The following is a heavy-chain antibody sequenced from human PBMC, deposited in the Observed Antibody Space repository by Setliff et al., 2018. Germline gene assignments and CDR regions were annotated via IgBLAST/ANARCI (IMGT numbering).Heavy chain of an antibody. D-gene: IGHD6-13*01. CDR2: INHSGST. V-gene: IGHV4-39*07. J-gene: IGHJ4*02. Sequence: SETLSLTCTVSGGSISSSGYYWGWIRQPPGKGLEWIGKINHSGSTNYNPSLKSRVTISLDTSKNQFSLRLTSVTAADTAAYYCARTQGEQQLTHPYYFDYWGQGTLVTVSS. CDR3: ARTQGEQQLTHPYYFDY. CDR1: GGSISSSGYY.